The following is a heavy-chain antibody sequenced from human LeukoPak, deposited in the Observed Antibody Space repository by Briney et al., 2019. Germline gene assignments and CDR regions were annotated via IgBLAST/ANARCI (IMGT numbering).Heavy chain of an antibody. J-gene: IGHJ5*02. CDR1: GGSISSYY. D-gene: IGHD3-3*01. Sequence: SETLSLTCTVSGGSISSYYWSWIRQPPGKGLEWIGYIYYSGSTNYNPSLKSRVTISVDTSKNQFSLKLSSVTAADTAVYYCARGPIYDFWSASYNWFDPWGQGTLVTVSS. CDR2: IYYSGST. CDR3: ARGPIYDFWSASYNWFDP. V-gene: IGHV4-59*01.